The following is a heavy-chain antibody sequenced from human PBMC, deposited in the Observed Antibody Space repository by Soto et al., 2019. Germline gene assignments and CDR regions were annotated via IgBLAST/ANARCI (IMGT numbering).Heavy chain of an antibody. Sequence: PSQTLSLTCAISGDSVSSNSAAWNWIRQSPSRGLEWLGRTYYRSKWYNDYAVSVKSRITIDPDTSKNQFSLQLNSVTPEDTAVYYCARFLEWFQLRDPMGYYYYGMDVWGQGTTVTVSS. V-gene: IGHV6-1*01. CDR2: TYYRSKWYN. J-gene: IGHJ6*02. CDR3: ARFLEWFQLRDPMGYYYYGMDV. D-gene: IGHD3-3*01. CDR1: GDSVSSNSAA.